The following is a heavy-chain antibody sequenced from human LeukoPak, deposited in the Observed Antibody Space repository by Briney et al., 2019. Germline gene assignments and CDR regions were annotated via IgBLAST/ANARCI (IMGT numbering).Heavy chain of an antibody. CDR1: GFTFSSYA. CDR2: ISYDGSNK. V-gene: IGHV3-30-3*01. D-gene: IGHD3-16*02. J-gene: IGHJ6*02. CDR3: VRDSAVIRGDV. Sequence: GGSLRLSCAASGFTFSSYAMHWVRQAPGKGLEWVAVISYDGSNKYYADSVKGRFTISRDNAKNSLYLQMNSLRAEDTAVYYCVRDSAVIRGDVWGQGTTVTVSS.